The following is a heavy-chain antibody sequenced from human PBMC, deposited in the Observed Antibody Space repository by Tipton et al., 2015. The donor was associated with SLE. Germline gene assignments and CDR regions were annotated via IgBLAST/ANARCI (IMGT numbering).Heavy chain of an antibody. V-gene: IGHV4-39*07. J-gene: IGHJ4*02. CDR3: ARDGQWLVFDY. Sequence: TLSLTCTVSGGSISSSSYYWGWIRQPPGKGLEWIGEINHSGSTNYNPSLKSRVTISVDTSKNQFSLKLSSVTAADTAVYYCARDGQWLVFDYWGQGTLVTVSS. CDR2: INHSGST. CDR1: GGSISSSSYY. D-gene: IGHD6-19*01.